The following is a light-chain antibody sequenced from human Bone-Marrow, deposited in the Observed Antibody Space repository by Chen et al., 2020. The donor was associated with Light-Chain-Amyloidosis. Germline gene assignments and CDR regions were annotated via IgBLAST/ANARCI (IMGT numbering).Light chain of an antibody. CDR2: WAS. V-gene: IGKV4-1*01. CDR3: QQYYSFPFT. CDR1: QSILYDSNNKNS. J-gene: IGKJ3*01. Sequence: DIVMTQSPDSLAVSLGERAAINCKSSQSILYDSNNKNSLVWYQQKPGQPPKLLVYWASAREAGVPDRFSSSGSGTDFTHTISSLQAEDVAVYYCQQYYSFPFTFGPGTRVDIK.